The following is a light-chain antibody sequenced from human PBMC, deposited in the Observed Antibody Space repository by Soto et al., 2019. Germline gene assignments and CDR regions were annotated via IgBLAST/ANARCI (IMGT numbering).Light chain of an antibody. CDR1: QSISSW. CDR3: QQYISYLT. CDR2: KAS. Sequence: DIQVTQSPSTLSASVGDRVTITCRDSQSISSWLAWYQQKPGKAPKLLIYKASSLESGVPSRFSGSGSGTEFTLTISSLQPDDFATYYCQQYISYLTFGQGTKVEIK. J-gene: IGKJ1*01. V-gene: IGKV1-5*03.